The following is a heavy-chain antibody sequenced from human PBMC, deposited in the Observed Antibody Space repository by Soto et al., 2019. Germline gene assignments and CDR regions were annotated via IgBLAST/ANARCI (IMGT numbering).Heavy chain of an antibody. CDR3: ARGGLDSSSWYDSNWFDP. Sequence: ASVKVSCKASGYTFTSYDINWVRQATGQGLAWMGWMNPNSGNTGYAQKFQGRVTMTRNTSISTAYMELSSLRSEGTAAYYCARGGLDSSSWYDSNWFDPWGQGTLVTVSS. V-gene: IGHV1-8*01. J-gene: IGHJ5*02. CDR1: GYTFTSYD. CDR2: MNPNSGNT. D-gene: IGHD6-13*01.